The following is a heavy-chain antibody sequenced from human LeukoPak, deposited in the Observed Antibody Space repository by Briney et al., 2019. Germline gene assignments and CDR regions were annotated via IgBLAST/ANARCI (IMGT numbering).Heavy chain of an antibody. J-gene: IGHJ4*02. CDR2: INPNSGGT. Sequence: ASVKVSCRASGDTFSAYDINWVRQAPGQGLEWMGWINPNSGGTNSSQKFQDRVTLTRDTSISTAYMELGSLRSDDTAIYYCARAYGSGSSYHPDYWGQGTLVTVSS. D-gene: IGHD3-10*01. CDR3: ARAYGSGSSYHPDY. CDR1: GDTFSAYD. V-gene: IGHV1-2*02.